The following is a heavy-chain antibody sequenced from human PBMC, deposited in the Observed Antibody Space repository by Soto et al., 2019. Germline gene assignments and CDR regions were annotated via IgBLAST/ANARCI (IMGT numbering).Heavy chain of an antibody. Sequence: QVQLQESGPGLVKPSETLSLTCTVSGGSISSYYWSWIRQPPGKGLEWIGYIYYSGSTNYNPSLKSRVTISVDTSKNQFSLKLSSVTAADTAVYYCAGSPEPGIAAGIDYWGQGTLVTVSS. J-gene: IGHJ4*02. CDR1: GGSISSYY. CDR2: IYYSGST. CDR3: AGSPEPGIAAGIDY. V-gene: IGHV4-59*01. D-gene: IGHD6-13*01.